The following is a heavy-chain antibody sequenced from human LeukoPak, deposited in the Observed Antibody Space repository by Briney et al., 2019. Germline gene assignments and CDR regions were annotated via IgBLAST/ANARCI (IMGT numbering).Heavy chain of an antibody. D-gene: IGHD4-23*01. CDR3: AKDGPTVVSPHDY. Sequence: GGSLRLSCAASGFTFSTYAMSWVRQAPRKGLEWVSTIGGSGISAYYADSVKGRFTISRDTSKNTLCLQMDSLRAEDTAVYYCAKDGPTVVSPHDYWGQGTLVTVSS. V-gene: IGHV3-23*01. CDR2: IGGSGISA. J-gene: IGHJ4*02. CDR1: GFTFSTYA.